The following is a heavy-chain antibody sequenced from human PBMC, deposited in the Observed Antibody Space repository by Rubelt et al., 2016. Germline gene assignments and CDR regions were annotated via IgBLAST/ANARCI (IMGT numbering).Heavy chain of an antibody. J-gene: IGHJ6*03. CDR3: ARDAAGYYYMDV. CDR1: GGTFSSYA. CDR2: IIPIFGTA. V-gene: IGHV1-69*01. Sequence: QVQLVQSGAEVKKPGSSVKVSCKASGGTFSSYAISWVRQAPGQGLGWMGGIIPIFGTANYAQKLQGRVTITADESTSTAYMELSSLRAEDTAVYYGARDAAGYYYMDVWGKGTTVTVSS. D-gene: IGHD6-25*01.